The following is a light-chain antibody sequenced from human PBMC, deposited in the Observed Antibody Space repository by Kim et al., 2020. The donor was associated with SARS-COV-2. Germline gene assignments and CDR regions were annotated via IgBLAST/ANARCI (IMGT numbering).Light chain of an antibody. Sequence: SPGERATLSCRSSQTINNRLVWYQQKPGQAPRLLIYDATTRATGIPARFNGSGSETDFTLTINGLQSEDFAVYYCQQSNNWPPLTFGQGTKVDIK. V-gene: IGKV3-15*01. CDR2: DAT. CDR1: QTINNR. CDR3: QQSNNWPPLT. J-gene: IGKJ1*01.